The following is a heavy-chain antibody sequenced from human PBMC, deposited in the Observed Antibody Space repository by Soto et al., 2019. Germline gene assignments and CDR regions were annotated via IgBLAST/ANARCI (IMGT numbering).Heavy chain of an antibody. Sequence: QVQLVQSGAEVQKPGASVKVSCRASGYTFTGYYLHWVRQAPGQGLEWMGWINPNSVITNYAQKFKGRVTMTWDTSISTAYLARTSLSSDDTAGYYCARESDAFDIWGQGTMVTVSS. CDR3: ARESDAFDI. J-gene: IGHJ3*02. CDR2: INPNSVIT. V-gene: IGHV1-2*02. CDR1: GYTFTGYY.